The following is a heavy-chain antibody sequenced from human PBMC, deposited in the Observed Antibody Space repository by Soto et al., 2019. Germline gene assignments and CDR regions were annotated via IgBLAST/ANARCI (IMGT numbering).Heavy chain of an antibody. CDR1: GGSISSYY. CDR3: ARDELRGGSSY. Sequence: PSETLSLTCTVSGGSISSYYWSWIRQPPGKGLEWIGYIYYSGSTNYNPSLKSRVTISVDTSKNQFSLKLSSVTAADTAVYYCARDELRGGSSYWGPGTLVTVSS. V-gene: IGHV4-59*01. D-gene: IGHD1-7*01. CDR2: IYYSGST. J-gene: IGHJ4*02.